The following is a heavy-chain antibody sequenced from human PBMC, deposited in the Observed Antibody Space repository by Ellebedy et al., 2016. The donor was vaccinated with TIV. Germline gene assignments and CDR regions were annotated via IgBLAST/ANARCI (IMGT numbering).Heavy chain of an antibody. V-gene: IGHV4-34*01. CDR3: ASGASGQQLVPSVVFPSWFDP. D-gene: IGHD6-13*01. Sequence: SKTLSLTXPVHGGSSSGYYWSWIRHPPGKGLEWLGEINHSGSTNYNPSLKSRVTISVDTSKNQFSLKLSSVTAADTAVYYCASGASGQQLVPSVVFPSWFDPWGQGTLVTVSS. CDR1: GGSSSGYY. J-gene: IGHJ5*02. CDR2: INHSGST.